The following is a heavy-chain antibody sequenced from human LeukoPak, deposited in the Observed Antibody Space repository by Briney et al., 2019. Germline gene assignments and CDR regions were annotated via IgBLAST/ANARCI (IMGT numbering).Heavy chain of an antibody. CDR2: IYPGDSDS. J-gene: IGHJ4*02. CDR3: ARLNYYDSSGHSTSFDY. CDR1: GYSFTSCW. D-gene: IGHD3-22*01. Sequence: GESLKISCKGSGYSFTSCWIGWVRQVPGKGLEWMGIIYPGDSDSRYSPSFQGQVTISADKSVTTTYLQWSSLMPSDTAIYYCARLNYYDSSGHSTSFDYWGQGTLVSVSS. V-gene: IGHV5-51*01.